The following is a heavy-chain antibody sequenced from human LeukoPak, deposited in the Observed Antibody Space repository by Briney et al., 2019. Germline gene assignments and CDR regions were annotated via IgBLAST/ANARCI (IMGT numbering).Heavy chain of an antibody. J-gene: IGHJ4*02. D-gene: IGHD6-13*01. Sequence: EGSRRLSCAASGSTFSDYYMSWIRQSPGMGLGWVSYISSSGSNIHYADSVKGRFAISRHNAKNSLYLQMNSLRAEDTAVYYCARDARQQLVERFDYWGQGTLVTVSS. CDR3: ARDARQQLVERFDY. CDR2: ISSSGSNI. V-gene: IGHV3-11*01. CDR1: GSTFSDYY.